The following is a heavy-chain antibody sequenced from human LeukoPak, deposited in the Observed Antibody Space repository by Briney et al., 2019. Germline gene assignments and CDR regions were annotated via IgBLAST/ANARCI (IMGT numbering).Heavy chain of an antibody. CDR2: IYYSGST. V-gene: IGHV4-59*08. D-gene: IGHD2-21*02. CDR3: ARHVVTAPDAFDI. CDR1: GGSISSYY. J-gene: IGHJ3*02. Sequence: SETLSLTCTVPGGSISSYYWSWIRQPPGKGLEWIGYIYYSGSTNYNPSLKSRVTISVDTSKNQFSLKLSSVTAADTAVYYCARHVVTAPDAFDIWGQGTMVTVSS.